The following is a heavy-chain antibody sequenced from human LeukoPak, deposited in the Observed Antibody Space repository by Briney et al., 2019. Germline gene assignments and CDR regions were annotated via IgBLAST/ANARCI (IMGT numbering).Heavy chain of an antibody. CDR3: AKDDGGSYYIYYYYMDV. V-gene: IGHV3-23*01. D-gene: IGHD1-26*01. Sequence: GGSLRLSCAASGFTFRNYGMSWVRQAPGKGLEWVSAISNSGGNTYYADSVKGRFTISRDNSRNALYLQMNSLRAEDTAVYYCAKDDGGSYYIYYYYMDVWGKGTTVTISS. CDR2: ISNSGGNT. J-gene: IGHJ6*03. CDR1: GFTFRNYG.